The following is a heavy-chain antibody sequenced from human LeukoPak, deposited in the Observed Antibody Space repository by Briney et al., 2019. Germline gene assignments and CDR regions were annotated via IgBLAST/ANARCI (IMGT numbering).Heavy chain of an antibody. Sequence: RGSLRLSCAASGFTFDDYGMSWVRQAPGKGLEWVSGINWNGGSTGYADSVKGRFTISRDNAKNSLYLQMNSLRAEDTALYYCARGDCSSTSCSFDYWGQGTLVTVSS. CDR3: ARGDCSSTSCSFDY. CDR1: GFTFDDYG. V-gene: IGHV3-20*04. D-gene: IGHD2-2*01. CDR2: INWNGGST. J-gene: IGHJ4*02.